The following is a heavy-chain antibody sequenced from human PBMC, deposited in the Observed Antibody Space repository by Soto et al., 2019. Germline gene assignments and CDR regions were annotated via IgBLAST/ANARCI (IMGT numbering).Heavy chain of an antibody. D-gene: IGHD1-26*01. Sequence: GGSLRLSCVASGFIFSGYAMNWVRQAPGKGLEWVAVIWYDGNNKYYADSVRGRFTISRDNYKNTVYLQMNSLRAEDTAVYYCARDQWARPSPPRAIDIWGQGTMVTVSS. CDR2: IWYDGNNK. J-gene: IGHJ3*02. CDR1: GFIFSGYA. V-gene: IGHV3-33*01. CDR3: ARDQWARPSPPRAIDI.